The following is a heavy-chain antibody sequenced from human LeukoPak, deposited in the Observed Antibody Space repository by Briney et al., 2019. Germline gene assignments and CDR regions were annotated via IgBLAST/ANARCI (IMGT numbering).Heavy chain of an antibody. D-gene: IGHD3-10*01. V-gene: IGHV1-69*05. CDR1: GGTFSSYA. J-gene: IGHJ4*02. CDR2: ITPIFGTA. CDR3: ARESGITMVRGALDY. Sequence: SVKVSCKASGGTFSSYAISWVRQAPGQGLEWMGRITPIFGTANYAQKFQGRVTITTDESTSTAYMELSSLRSEDTAVYYCARESGITMVRGALDYWGQGTLVTVSS.